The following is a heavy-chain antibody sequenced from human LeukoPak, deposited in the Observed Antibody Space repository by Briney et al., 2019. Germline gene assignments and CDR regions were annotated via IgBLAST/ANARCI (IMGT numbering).Heavy chain of an antibody. J-gene: IGHJ4*02. Sequence: ASVKVSCKASGYTFTSYGTSWVRQAPGQGLEWMGWSGAYNGNTNYAQKLQGRVTMTTDTSTSTAYMELRSLRSDDTAVYYCARGGTYYYDSSGYYEALDYWGQGTLVTVSS. CDR1: GYTFTSYG. D-gene: IGHD3-22*01. CDR3: ARGGTYYYDSSGYYEALDY. CDR2: SGAYNGNT. V-gene: IGHV1-18*01.